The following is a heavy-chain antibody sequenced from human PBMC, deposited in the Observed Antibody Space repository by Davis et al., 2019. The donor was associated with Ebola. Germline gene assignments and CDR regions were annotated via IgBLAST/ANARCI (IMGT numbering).Heavy chain of an antibody. J-gene: IGHJ6*02. D-gene: IGHD2-15*01. CDR3: AREGCSGGSCYSLGYYYYYGMDV. CDR2: IIPIFGTA. V-gene: IGHV1-69*13. Sequence: AASVKVSCKASGCTFSSYAISWVRQAPGQGLEWMGGIIPIFGTANYAQKFQGRVTITADESTSTAYMELSSLRSEDTAVYYCAREGCSGGSCYSLGYYYYYGMDVWGQGTTVTVSS. CDR1: GCTFSSYA.